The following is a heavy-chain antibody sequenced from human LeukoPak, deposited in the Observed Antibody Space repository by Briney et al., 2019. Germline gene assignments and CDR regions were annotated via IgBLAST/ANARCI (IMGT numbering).Heavy chain of an antibody. CDR2: MNPNSGNT. Sequence: ASVKVSRKASGYTFTSYDINWVRQATGQGLEWMGWMNPNSGNTGYAQKFQGRVTMTRNTSISTAYMELSSLRSEDTAVYYCARGRFIVGATLYYYYGMDVWGQGTTVTVSS. CDR3: ARGRFIVGATLYYYYGMDV. D-gene: IGHD1-26*01. V-gene: IGHV1-8*01. CDR1: GYTFTSYD. J-gene: IGHJ6*02.